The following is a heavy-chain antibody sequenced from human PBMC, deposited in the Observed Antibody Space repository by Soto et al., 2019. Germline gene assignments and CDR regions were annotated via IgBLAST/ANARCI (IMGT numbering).Heavy chain of an antibody. V-gene: IGHV3-30-3*01. CDR2: ISYDGSNK. J-gene: IGHJ4*02. CDR3: ARDLPLAGYYGSGSPFDY. D-gene: IGHD3-10*01. Sequence: QVQLVESGGGVVQPGRSLRLSCAASGFTFSSYAMHWVRQAPGKGLEWVAVISYDGSNKYYADSVKGRFTISRDNSKNTLYLQMNSLRAEDTAVYYCARDLPLAGYYGSGSPFDYWGQGTMVTVSS. CDR1: GFTFSSYA.